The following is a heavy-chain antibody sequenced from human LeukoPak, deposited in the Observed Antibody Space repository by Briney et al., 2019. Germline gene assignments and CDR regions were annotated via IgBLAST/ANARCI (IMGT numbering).Heavy chain of an antibody. CDR3: ARDRGPDDAFDI. J-gene: IGHJ3*02. CDR1: GYTFTSYD. CDR2: MNPNSGNT. V-gene: IGHV1-8*01. D-gene: IGHD3-10*01. Sequence: ASVKVSCKASGYTFTSYDINWVRQATGQGLEWMGWMNPNSGNTGYAQKFQGRVTMTRNTSISTAYMELSSLRSEDTAVYYCARDRGPDDAFDIWGQGTMVTVSS.